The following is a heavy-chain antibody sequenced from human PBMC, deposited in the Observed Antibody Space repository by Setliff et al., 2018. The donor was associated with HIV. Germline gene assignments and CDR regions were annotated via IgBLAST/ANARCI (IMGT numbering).Heavy chain of an antibody. CDR3: ARDGYYYDSSGHLAYYFDY. Sequence: ASVKVSCKTSGYMFSLYGIHWLRRAPGQNLEWMGWINTETGTPTYAPGFTGRSVLSLDTSVSTAYLQISSLKAEDIAVYYCARDGYYYDSSGHLAYYFDYWGQGTLVTVSS. V-gene: IGHV7-4-1*02. D-gene: IGHD3-22*01. CDR2: INTETGTP. CDR1: GYMFSLYG. J-gene: IGHJ4*02.